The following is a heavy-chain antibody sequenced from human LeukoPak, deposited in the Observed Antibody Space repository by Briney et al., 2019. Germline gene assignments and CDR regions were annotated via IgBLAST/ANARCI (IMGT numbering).Heavy chain of an antibody. CDR2: IYYSGST. CDR1: GGSISSYY. J-gene: IGHJ4*02. D-gene: IGHD6-19*01. V-gene: IGHV4-59*01. CDR3: ARDNPVAGTLDY. Sequence: SETLSLTCTVSGGSISSYYWSWIRQPPEKGLEWIGYIYYSGSTNYNPSLKSRVTISVDTSKNQFSLKLSSVTAADTAVYYCARDNPVAGTLDYWGQGTLVTVSS.